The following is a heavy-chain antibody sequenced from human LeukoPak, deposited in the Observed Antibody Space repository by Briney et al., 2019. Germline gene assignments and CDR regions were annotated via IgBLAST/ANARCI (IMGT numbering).Heavy chain of an antibody. V-gene: IGHV1-18*01. D-gene: IGHD3-3*01. CDR1: GYTFTSYG. Sequence: ASVKVSCKASGYTFTSYGISWVRQAPGQGLEWMGWISAYNGNTNYAQKLQGRVTMTRDTSISTAYMELSRLRSDDTAVYYCARDQEITIFGVVKCSLGYWGQGTLVTVSS. J-gene: IGHJ4*02. CDR3: ARDQEITIFGVVKCSLGY. CDR2: ISAYNGNT.